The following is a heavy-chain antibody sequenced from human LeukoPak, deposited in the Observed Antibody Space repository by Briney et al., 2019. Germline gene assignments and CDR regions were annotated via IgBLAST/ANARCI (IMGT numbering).Heavy chain of an antibody. J-gene: IGHJ4*02. V-gene: IGHV1-69*05. CDR3: AFRTLGRIVGALDFFDY. Sequence: ASVKVSCKASGGTFSSYAISWVRQAPGQGLEWMGRIIPIFGTANYAQKFQGRVTITTHESTSTAYMELSSLRSEDTAVYYCAFRTLGRIVGALDFFDYWGQGTLVTVSS. D-gene: IGHD1-26*01. CDR1: GGTFSSYA. CDR2: IIPIFGTA.